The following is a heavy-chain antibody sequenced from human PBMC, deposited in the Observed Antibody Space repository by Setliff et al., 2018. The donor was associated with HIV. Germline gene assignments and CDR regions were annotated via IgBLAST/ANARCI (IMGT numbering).Heavy chain of an antibody. V-gene: IGHV4-38-2*02. CDR3: VRDPPLTPTDADHPFDI. Sequence: PSETLSLTCAVSGYSISSGCYWAWIRQPPGKGLEWIGSIYHGGTTYYNPSLKSRSTISEDTSKNQFSLSLSSVTAADTAVYYCVRDPPLTPTDADHPFDIWGQGTMVTVSS. CDR2: IYHGGTT. J-gene: IGHJ3*02. D-gene: IGHD2-21*02. CDR1: GYSISSGCY.